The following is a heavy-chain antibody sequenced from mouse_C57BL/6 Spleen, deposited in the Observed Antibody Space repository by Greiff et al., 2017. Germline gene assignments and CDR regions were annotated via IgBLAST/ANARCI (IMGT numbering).Heavy chain of an antibody. D-gene: IGHD2-2*01. CDR3: AREVPSTMVTTGYYFDD. Sequence: QVQLQQPGAELVKPGASVKMSCKASGYTFTSYWITWVKQRPGQGLEWIGDIYPGSGSTNYNEKFKSKATLTVDTSSSTAYMQLSSLTSEDSAVYYCAREVPSTMVTTGYYFDDWGKGTTLTVSS. CDR2: IYPGSGST. J-gene: IGHJ2*01. CDR1: GYTFTSYW. V-gene: IGHV1-55*01.